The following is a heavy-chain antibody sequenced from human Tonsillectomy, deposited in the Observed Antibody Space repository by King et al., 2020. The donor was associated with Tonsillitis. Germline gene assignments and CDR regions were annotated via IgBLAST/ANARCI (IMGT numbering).Heavy chain of an antibody. CDR2: IQFDGNNE. CDR3: AKVGSRGYCTTPNCYGYYFES. D-gene: IGHD2-2*01. Sequence: QLVQSGGGVVQPGGSLRLSCAASGFTFRSYGLHWVRQAPGKGLEWVAFIQFDGNNEYYAESMKGRSTISRDNSKNTLYLQMNSLRPEDTAVYYCAKVGSRGYCTTPNCYGYYFESWGQGTLVTVSS. CDR1: GFTFRSYG. V-gene: IGHV3-30*02. J-gene: IGHJ4*02.